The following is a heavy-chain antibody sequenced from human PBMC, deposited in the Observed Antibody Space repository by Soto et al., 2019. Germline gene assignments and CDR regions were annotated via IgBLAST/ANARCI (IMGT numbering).Heavy chain of an antibody. D-gene: IGHD2-15*01. J-gene: IGHJ6*03. CDR3: AREWGDIVVVVAGFMDV. Sequence: GGSLRLSCAASGFTFSSYGMHWVRQAPGKGLEWVAVIWYDGSNKYYADSVKGRFTISRDNSKNTLYLQMNSLRAEDTAVYYCAREWGDIVVVVAGFMDVWGKGTTVTVSS. CDR2: IWYDGSNK. V-gene: IGHV3-33*01. CDR1: GFTFSSYG.